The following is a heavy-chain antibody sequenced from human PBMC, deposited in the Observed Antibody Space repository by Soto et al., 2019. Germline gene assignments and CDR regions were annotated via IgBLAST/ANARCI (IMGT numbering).Heavy chain of an antibody. CDR2: INHSGST. V-gene: IGHV4-34*01. Sequence: SETLSLTCAVYGGSFSGYYWSLLRQPPGKGLEWIGEINHSGSTNCNPSLKSRVTISVDTSKNQFSLKLSSVTAADTAVYYCARSVVGYYDSSGYHFFDYWGQGTLVTVSS. J-gene: IGHJ4*02. CDR1: GGSFSGYY. D-gene: IGHD3-22*01. CDR3: ARSVVGYYDSSGYHFFDY.